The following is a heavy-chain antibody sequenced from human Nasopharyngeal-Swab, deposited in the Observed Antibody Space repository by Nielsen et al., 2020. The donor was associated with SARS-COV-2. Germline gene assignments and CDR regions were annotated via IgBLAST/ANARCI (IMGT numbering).Heavy chain of an antibody. CDR3: AKEGIAVAAGSWFDP. V-gene: IGHV3-21*01. J-gene: IGHJ5*02. D-gene: IGHD6-19*01. Sequence: GGSLRLSCAASGFTFSSYTMNWVRQAPGKGLEWVSSISSSSTYIYYADSVKGRFTISRDNAKNSLSLQMSSLRAEDTAVYYCAKEGIAVAAGSWFDPWGQGTLVTVSS. CDR1: GFTFSSYT. CDR2: ISSSSTYI.